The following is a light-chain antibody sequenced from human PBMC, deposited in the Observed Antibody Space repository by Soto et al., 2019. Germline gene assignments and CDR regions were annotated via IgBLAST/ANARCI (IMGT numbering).Light chain of an antibody. V-gene: IGKV1-5*03. Sequence: DIQMTQSPSTLSASVGDRVTITCRASRSISSWLAWYQQEPGKAPKLLISTASSLESGVPSRFSGSGSGTDFALTISSLQPDDFATYYCQQYSTYPWTFGQGTKVEIK. CDR3: QQYSTYPWT. J-gene: IGKJ1*01. CDR2: TAS. CDR1: RSISSW.